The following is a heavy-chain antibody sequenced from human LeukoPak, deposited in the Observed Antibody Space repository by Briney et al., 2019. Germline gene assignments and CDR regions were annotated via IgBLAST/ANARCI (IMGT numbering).Heavy chain of an antibody. CDR2: INPNSGGT. CDR3: ARDLYDSSGYYYVNY. V-gene: IGHV1-2*02. Sequence: ASVKVSCKASGYTFTGYYMHWVRQAPGQGLEWMGWINPNSGGTNYAQKFQGRVTMTRHTSICTAYMELSRLRSDDTAVYYCARDLYDSSGYYYVNYWGQGTLVTVSS. J-gene: IGHJ4*02. CDR1: GYTFTGYY. D-gene: IGHD3-22*01.